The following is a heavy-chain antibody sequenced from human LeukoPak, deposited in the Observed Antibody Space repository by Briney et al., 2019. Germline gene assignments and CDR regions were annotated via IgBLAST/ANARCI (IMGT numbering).Heavy chain of an antibody. CDR2: INSSGSTI. Sequence: SGGSLRLSCAASGFTFSSYEMNWVRQAPGRGLEWVSYINSSGSTIYYADSVKGRFTISRDNAKNSLYLQMNSLRAEDTAVYYCARAGFDTAMGPGGWFDPWGQGTLVTVSS. J-gene: IGHJ5*02. V-gene: IGHV3-48*03. D-gene: IGHD5-18*01. CDR1: GFTFSSYE. CDR3: ARAGFDTAMGPGGWFDP.